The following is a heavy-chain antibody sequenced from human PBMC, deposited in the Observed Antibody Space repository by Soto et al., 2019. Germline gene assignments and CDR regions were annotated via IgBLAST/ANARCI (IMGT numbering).Heavy chain of an antibody. D-gene: IGHD2-8*01. Sequence: PGESLKISFKGSGYSFAGYWITWVRHKPGKGLEWMGRIDPSDSQTYYSPSFRGHVTISVTKSITTVFLQWSSLRASDTDMYYCARHRVYGVCYDEGYYGMDVLAQRTTVPVSS. CDR1: GYSFAGYW. J-gene: IGHJ6*02. CDR2: IDPSDSQT. CDR3: ARHRVYGVCYDEGYYGMDV. V-gene: IGHV5-10-1*01.